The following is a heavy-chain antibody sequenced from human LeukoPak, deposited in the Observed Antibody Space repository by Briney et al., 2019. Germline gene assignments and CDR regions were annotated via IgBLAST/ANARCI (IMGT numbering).Heavy chain of an antibody. CDR1: GFTFSSYG. V-gene: IGHV3-33*06. Sequence: HPGGSLRLSCAASGFTFSSYGMHWVRQAPGKGLEWVAVIWYDGSNKYYADSVKGRFTISRDNSKNTLYLQMNSLRAEDTAVYYCAKVGAARPESYYYYMDVWGKGTTVTVSS. D-gene: IGHD6-6*01. CDR2: IWYDGSNK. CDR3: AKVGAARPESYYYYMDV. J-gene: IGHJ6*03.